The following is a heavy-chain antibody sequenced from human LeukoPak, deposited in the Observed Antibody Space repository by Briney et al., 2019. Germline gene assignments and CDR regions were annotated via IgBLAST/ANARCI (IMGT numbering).Heavy chain of an antibody. CDR2: ISGYNGNI. CDR3: ARDRGYGDYNFDY. CDR1: GYTFTSYG. D-gene: IGHD4-17*01. J-gene: IGHJ4*02. Sequence: ASVKVSCTASGYTFTSYGISWVRQAPGQGPEWMGWISGYNGNINNAQKFQGRVTMTRDTSTSTAYMELRSLRSDDTAVYYCARDRGYGDYNFDYWGQGTLVTVSS. V-gene: IGHV1-18*01.